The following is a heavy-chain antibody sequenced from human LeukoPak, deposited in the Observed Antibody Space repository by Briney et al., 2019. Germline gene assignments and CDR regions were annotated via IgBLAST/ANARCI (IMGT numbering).Heavy chain of an antibody. CDR2: ISSSSSYI. Sequence: PGGSLRLSCAASGFTFSSYSMNWVRQAPGKGLEWVSSISSSSSYIYYADSVKSRFTISRDNAKNSLYLQMNSLRAEDTAVYYCARDAAAVAGQHWGQGTLVTVSS. V-gene: IGHV3-21*01. CDR3: ARDAAAVAGQH. CDR1: GFTFSSYS. J-gene: IGHJ1*01. D-gene: IGHD6-19*01.